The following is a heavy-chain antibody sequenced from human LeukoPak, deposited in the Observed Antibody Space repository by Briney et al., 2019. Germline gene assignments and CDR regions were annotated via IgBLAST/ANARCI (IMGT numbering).Heavy chain of an antibody. J-gene: IGHJ4*02. CDR2: IYTSGST. CDR1: GGSISSYY. D-gene: IGHD6-13*01. CDR3: ARAAGTYAALGPLLFYFDY. Sequence: SETLSLTCTVSGGSISSYYWSWIRQPAGKGLEWIGRIYTSGSTNYNPSLKSRVTMSVDTSKNQFSLKLSSVTAADTAVYYCARAAGTYAALGPLLFYFDYWGQGTLVTVSS. V-gene: IGHV4-4*07.